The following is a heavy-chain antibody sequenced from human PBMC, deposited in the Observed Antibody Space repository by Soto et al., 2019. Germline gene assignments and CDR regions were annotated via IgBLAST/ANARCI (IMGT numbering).Heavy chain of an antibody. Sequence: GGSLRLSCAASGFTFSSYAMSWVRQAPGKGLEWVSAISGSGGSTYYADSVKGRLTISRDNSKNTLYLQMNSLRAEDTAVYYCAKEERGSGQQLPQTLYYYYYMDVWGKGTTVTVSS. J-gene: IGHJ6*03. CDR2: ISGSGGST. CDR3: AKEERGSGQQLPQTLYYYYYMDV. V-gene: IGHV3-23*01. CDR1: GFTFSSYA. D-gene: IGHD6-13*01.